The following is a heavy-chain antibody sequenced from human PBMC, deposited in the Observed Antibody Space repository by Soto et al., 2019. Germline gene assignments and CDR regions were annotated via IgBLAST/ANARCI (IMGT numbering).Heavy chain of an antibody. CDR1: GFTFSSYW. Sequence: GGSLRLSCAASGFTFSSYWMTWVRQAPGKGLEWVDNIKQDGSEKYYVDSVKGRFTISRDNAKNSLFLQMNSLRAEDTAVYYCASRPPEVNYYGVFDYWGQGTPVTVSS. J-gene: IGHJ4*02. D-gene: IGHD3-10*01. CDR2: IKQDGSEK. V-gene: IGHV3-7*03. CDR3: ASRPPEVNYYGVFDY.